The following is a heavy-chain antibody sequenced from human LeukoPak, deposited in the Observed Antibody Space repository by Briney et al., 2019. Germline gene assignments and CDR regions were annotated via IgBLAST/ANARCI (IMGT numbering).Heavy chain of an antibody. CDR1: GFTFSSCG. CDR3: ARVRQSAAPDYYGMDV. D-gene: IGHD6-25*01. CDR2: IRHDGSNK. Sequence: GGSLRLSCAASGFTFSSCGMHWVRQAPGKGLEWVAVIRHDGSNKYNPDSVKGRFTISRDNSKNTLYLQMNSLRAEDTAVYYCARVRQSAAPDYYGMDVWGQGTMVTVSS. V-gene: IGHV3-33*01. J-gene: IGHJ6*02.